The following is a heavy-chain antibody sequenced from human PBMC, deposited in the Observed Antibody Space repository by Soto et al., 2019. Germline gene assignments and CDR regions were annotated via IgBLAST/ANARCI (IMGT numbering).Heavy chain of an antibody. CDR3: ARDGGAYCGGDCYTLGDYYGMDV. Sequence: PGGSLRLSCAASGFTFSSYGMHWVRQAPGKGLEWVAVIWYDGSNKYYADSVKGRFTISRDNSKNTLYLQMNSLRAEDTAVYYCARDGGAYCGGDCYTLGDYYGMDVWGQGTTVTVSS. J-gene: IGHJ6*02. V-gene: IGHV3-33*01. CDR1: GFTFSSYG. D-gene: IGHD2-21*02. CDR2: IWYDGSNK.